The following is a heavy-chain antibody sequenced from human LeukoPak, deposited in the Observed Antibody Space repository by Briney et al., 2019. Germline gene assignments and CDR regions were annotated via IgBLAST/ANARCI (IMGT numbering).Heavy chain of an antibody. Sequence: PSETLSLTCTVSGGSISSSSYYWAWIRQPPGKGLEYIGSYSGSTYYNPSLKSRVTISVDTSKKQFSLKLSSVTAADTAVYYCARSASSASRSAFDIWGQGTRVTASS. CDR1: GGSISSSSYY. CDR3: ARSASSASRSAFDI. J-gene: IGHJ3*02. V-gene: IGHV4-39*07. CDR2: YSGST.